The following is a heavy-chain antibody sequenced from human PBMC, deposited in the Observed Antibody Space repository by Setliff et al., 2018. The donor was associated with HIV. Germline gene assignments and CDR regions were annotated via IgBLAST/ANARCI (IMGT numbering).Heavy chain of an antibody. J-gene: IGHJ3*01. CDR1: GGSISSYY. V-gene: IGHV4-59*08. CDR2: IYYSGST. Sequence: LSLTCTVSGGSISSYYWSWIRQPPGKGLEWIGYIYYSGSTNYNPSLKSRVTISVDTSKNQFSLRLTSVTAADTAVYYCARAPPGIQNDAFDVWGQGTMVTVSS. CDR3: ARAPPGIQNDAFDV.